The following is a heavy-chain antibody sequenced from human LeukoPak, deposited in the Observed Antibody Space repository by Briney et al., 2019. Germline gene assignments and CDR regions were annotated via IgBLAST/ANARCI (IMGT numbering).Heavy chain of an antibody. J-gene: IGHJ4*02. D-gene: IGHD5-12*01. V-gene: IGHV3-30*04. CDR1: GFTFSRYA. CDR3: ARGRGYSGYVRYFDY. CDR2: LSYDGSNK. Sequence: GGSLRLSCAASGFTFSRYAMHWVRQAPGKGLEWVTVLSYDGSNKYYADSVKGRFTISRDNSKNTLYLQMNSLRREDTAVYYCARGRGYSGYVRYFDYWGQGTLVTVSS.